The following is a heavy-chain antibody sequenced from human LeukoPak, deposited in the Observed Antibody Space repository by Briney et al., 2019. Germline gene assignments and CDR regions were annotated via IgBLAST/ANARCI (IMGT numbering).Heavy chain of an antibody. J-gene: IGHJ4*02. CDR2: ISHSGTNI. V-gene: IGHV3-48*01. CDR3: STAKFDL. Sequence: GGSLRLSCAASGFTLSSYSINWVRQTPGKGLEWISYISHSGTNIYYADSVKGRFTISRDNAKNIVYLQMSSLRAEDTAVYYCSTAKFDLWGQGTLVTVSS. CDR1: GFTLSSYS.